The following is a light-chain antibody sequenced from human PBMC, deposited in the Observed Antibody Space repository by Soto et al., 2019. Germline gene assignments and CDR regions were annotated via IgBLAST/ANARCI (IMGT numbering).Light chain of an antibody. V-gene: IGLV2-8*01. CDR3: KSYAGSNTDV. J-gene: IGLJ1*01. Sequence: SALTQTSTACGSTAQSVTISNTGTKNDIGLYAFVSSYQHHPGKAPPLIIYEVVQRPSGVPDRFSGSKSGNTASLTVSGLQAADEAEYFCKSYAGSNTDVFGSETRVTVL. CDR1: KNDIGLYAF. CDR2: EVV.